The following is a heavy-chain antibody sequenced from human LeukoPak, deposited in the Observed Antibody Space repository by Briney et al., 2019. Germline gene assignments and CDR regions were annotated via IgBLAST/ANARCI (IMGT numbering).Heavy chain of an antibody. CDR1: GYTFTSYG. CDR2: ISAYNGNT. J-gene: IGHJ6*02. CDR3: ASPQKKYGGGYVAGGRDV. V-gene: IGHV1-18*01. D-gene: IGHD3-16*01. Sequence: GASVKVSCKAFGYTFTSYGITWVRQAPGQGLEWMGWISAYNGNTNSAQKLQGRVTMTTDTSTSTAYMELRSLRSDDTAVYYCASPQKKYGGGYVAGGRDVWGQGTRAPVS.